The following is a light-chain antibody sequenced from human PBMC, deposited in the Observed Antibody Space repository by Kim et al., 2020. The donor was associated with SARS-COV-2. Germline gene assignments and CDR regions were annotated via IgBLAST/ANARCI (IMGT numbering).Light chain of an antibody. J-gene: IGKJ1*01. CDR3: QQAKNFPWT. CDR2: AAF. V-gene: IGKV1-12*01. Sequence: ASVGDRVTITCRASQDISSSLACYQQKPGKAPKLLIYAAFRLQSGVPSRFSGSGSGTDFTLAISSLQPDDFATYYCQQAKNFPWTFGQGTKVDIK. CDR1: QDISSS.